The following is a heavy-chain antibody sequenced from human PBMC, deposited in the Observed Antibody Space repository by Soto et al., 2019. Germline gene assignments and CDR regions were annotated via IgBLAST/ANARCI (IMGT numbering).Heavy chain of an antibody. V-gene: IGHV1-18*01. Sequence: ASVKVSCKASGSAFTSFGSAWGRQPPDQGLEWMGWISAYNGDTNYAQKFQDRVTLTTDTSTTTVHMELRNLGSDDTAVYYCARSGAYCTSITCLSDSFWGLGTLVTVSS. CDR1: GSAFTSFG. D-gene: IGHD2-8*01. CDR2: ISAYNGDT. J-gene: IGHJ4*02. CDR3: ARSGAYCTSITCLSDSF.